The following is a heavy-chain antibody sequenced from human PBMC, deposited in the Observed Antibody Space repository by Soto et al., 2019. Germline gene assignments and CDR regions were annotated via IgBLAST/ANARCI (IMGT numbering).Heavy chain of an antibody. CDR3: ARVHGDYGRYFDY. D-gene: IGHD4-17*01. Sequence: SETLSLTCAVSGGSISSSVYSWSWIRQPLGKGLERVGYIYHSGNTYYNPSLKSRVNISADRSKNQFSLKLSSVTAADTAVYFCARVHGDYGRYFDYWGQGTLVTVSS. CDR1: GGSISSSVYS. V-gene: IGHV4-30-2*01. CDR2: IYHSGNT. J-gene: IGHJ4*02.